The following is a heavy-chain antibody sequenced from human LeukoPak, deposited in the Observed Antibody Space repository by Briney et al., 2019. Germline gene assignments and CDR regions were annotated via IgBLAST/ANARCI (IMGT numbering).Heavy chain of an antibody. D-gene: IGHD6-13*01. CDR1: GYTFTGYG. V-gene: IGHV1-18*01. Sequence: GASVKASCKASGYTFTGYGISWVRQAPGQGLEWMGWISAYNGNTNYAQKLQGRVTMTTDTSTSTAYMELRSLRSDDTAVYYCAREPSSSWYMMNYYYYGMDVWGQGTTVTVSS. CDR3: AREPSSSWYMMNYYYYGMDV. CDR2: ISAYNGNT. J-gene: IGHJ6*02.